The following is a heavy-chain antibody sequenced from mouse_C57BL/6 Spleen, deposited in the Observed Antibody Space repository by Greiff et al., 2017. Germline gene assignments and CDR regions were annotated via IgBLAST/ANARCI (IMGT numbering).Heavy chain of an antibody. J-gene: IGHJ4*01. CDR2: IYPRSGNT. V-gene: IGHV1-81*01. Sequence: QVQLQQPGAELVKPGASVKMSCKASGYTFTSYWITWVKQRTGQGLEWIGEIYPRSGNTYYNEKFKGKATLTADKSSSTAYMELRSLTSEDSAVYFCARGTVVDAMDYWGQGTSVTVSS. CDR3: ARGTVVDAMDY. CDR1: GYTFTSYW. D-gene: IGHD1-1*01.